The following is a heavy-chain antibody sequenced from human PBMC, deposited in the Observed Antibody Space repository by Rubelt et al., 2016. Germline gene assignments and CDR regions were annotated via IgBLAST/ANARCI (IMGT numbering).Heavy chain of an antibody. Sequence: QLQLVQSGAEVKKPGASVKVSCKASGYTFTSYGISWVRQAPGQGLEWMGWISAYNDDTKYAQKPQGRGPMTTDTSTSTAYMGLRSLRSDDTAVYYCARNLIMITFGGVIVPPDYWGQGTLVTVSS. D-gene: IGHD3-16*02. J-gene: IGHJ4*02. CDR3: ARNLIMITFGGVIVPPDY. V-gene: IGHV1-18*01. CDR2: ISAYNDDT. CDR1: GYTFTSYG.